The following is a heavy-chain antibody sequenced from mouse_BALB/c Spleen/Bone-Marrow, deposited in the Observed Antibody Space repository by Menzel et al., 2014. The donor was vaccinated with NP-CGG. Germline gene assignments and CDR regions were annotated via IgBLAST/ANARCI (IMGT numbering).Heavy chain of an antibody. CDR1: GFTLSGFG. D-gene: IGHD4-1*01. CDR2: ISSGSSTI. CDR3: TRGGNWEDFDY. Sequence: DVQLVESGGGLVQPGGSRKLSCAASGFTLSGFGMHWVRQAPEKGLEWVAYISSGSSTIFYADTVKGRFTISRDNPKNTLFLQMISLRSEDTAMYYCTRGGNWEDFDYWGQGTTLTVSS. V-gene: IGHV5-17*02. J-gene: IGHJ2*01.